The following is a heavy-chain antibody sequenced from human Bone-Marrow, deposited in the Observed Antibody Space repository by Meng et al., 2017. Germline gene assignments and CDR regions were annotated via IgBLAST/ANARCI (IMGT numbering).Heavy chain of an antibody. CDR2: ISSSSSYI. V-gene: IGHV3-21*01. CDR1: GFTFSSYS. Sequence: EGQLVESWGGLVKPGGSLKLSWAASGFTFSSYSMNWVRQAPGKGLEWVSSISSSSSYIYYADSVKGRFTISRDNAKNSLYLQMNSLRAEDTAVYYCARDARFGELVCDYWGQGTLVTVSS. CDR3: ARDARFGELVCDY. J-gene: IGHJ4*02. D-gene: IGHD3-10*01.